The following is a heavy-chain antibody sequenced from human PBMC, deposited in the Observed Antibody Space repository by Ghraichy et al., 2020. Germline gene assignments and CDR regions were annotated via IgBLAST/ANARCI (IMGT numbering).Heavy chain of an antibody. CDR1: GFTFSSYA. V-gene: IGHV3-23*01. D-gene: IGHD5-18*01. CDR2: ISGSGGST. J-gene: IGHJ4*02. Sequence: GGSLRLSCAASGFTFSSYAMSWVRQAPGKGLEWVSAISGSGGSTYYADSVKGRFTISRDNSKNTLYLQMNSLRAEDTAVYYCARRGYSYGHGGDYWGQGTLVTVSS. CDR3: ARRGYSYGHGGDY.